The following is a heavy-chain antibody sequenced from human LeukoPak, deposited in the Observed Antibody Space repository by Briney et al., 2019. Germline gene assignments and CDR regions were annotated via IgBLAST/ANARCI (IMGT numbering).Heavy chain of an antibody. CDR2: ISGSGGST. J-gene: IGHJ4*02. CDR1: GFTFSSYA. V-gene: IGHV3-23*01. CDR3: AKSRRDGYKYYFDY. Sequence: GGSLRLSYAASGFTFSSYAMSWVPQAPGKGLEWVSAISGSGGSTYYADSVKGRFTISRDNSKNTLYLQMNSLRAEDTAVYYCAKSRRDGYKYYFDYWGQGTLVTVSS. D-gene: IGHD5-24*01.